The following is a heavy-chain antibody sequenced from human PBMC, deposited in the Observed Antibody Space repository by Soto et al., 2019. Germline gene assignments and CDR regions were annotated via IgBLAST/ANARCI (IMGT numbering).Heavy chain of an antibody. CDR2: IHPNVGGT. CDR3: ARGGREVPRIPYDT. CDR1: GYPFSDYY. D-gene: IGHD3-16*01. V-gene: IGHV1-2*02. J-gene: IGHJ5*02. Sequence: QVQLVQSGAEVQKPGASVYVSCKASGYPFSDYYVHWVRQAPGQGLEWMGWIHPNVGGTNYARKFQGRVTMTRDTSISTVYMKLTRLSPTDTAIYYCARGGREVPRIPYDTWGQGTRVTVSS.